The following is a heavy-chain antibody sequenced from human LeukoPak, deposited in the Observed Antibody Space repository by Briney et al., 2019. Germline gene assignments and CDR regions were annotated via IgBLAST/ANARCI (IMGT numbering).Heavy chain of an antibody. V-gene: IGHV1-18*04. CDR2: ISTNNGKT. CDR1: GYTFTSYG. CDR3: ARDEVYTIDN. J-gene: IGHJ4*02. Sequence: ASVKVSCKASGYTFTSYGISWVRQAPGQGLEWMGWISTNNGKTNFAQKFRGRFTMTTDTPMTAAYMELTSLRSDDTAIYYCARDEVYTIDNWGQGPLVTVSS. D-gene: IGHD5/OR15-5a*01.